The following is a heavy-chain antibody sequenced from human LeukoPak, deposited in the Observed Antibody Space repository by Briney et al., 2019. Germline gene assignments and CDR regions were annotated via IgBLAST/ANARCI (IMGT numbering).Heavy chain of an antibody. V-gene: IGHV3-43*02. D-gene: IGHD1-26*01. CDR1: GFTFDDDT. J-gene: IGHJ4*02. CDR3: AQDRSGSYDS. CDR2: IDGYGGTT. Sequence: GGSLRLSCAASGFTFDDDTMHWVRQTPGKGLEWVSLIDGYGGTTYYADSVKGRFTISRDNTKNSLYLQMNSLRTEDTAFYYCAQDRSGSYDSWGQGTLVTVSS.